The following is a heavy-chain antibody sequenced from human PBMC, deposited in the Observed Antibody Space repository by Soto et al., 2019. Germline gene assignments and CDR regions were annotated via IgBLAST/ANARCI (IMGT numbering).Heavy chain of an antibody. D-gene: IGHD2-8*01. V-gene: IGHV3-30*04. CDR1: GFTFTDHA. CDR2: ISYDGNNK. J-gene: IGHJ6*02. CDR3: ARTKAILGLDV. Sequence: VQLVESGGGVFQPGRSLTLSCVASGFTFTDHAMHWVRQAPGKGLEWVALISYDGNNKHYTDSVKGRSSISRDNSKDSLFLQLSSLRLEDTAGYYCARTKAILGLDVWGEGTTVTVSS.